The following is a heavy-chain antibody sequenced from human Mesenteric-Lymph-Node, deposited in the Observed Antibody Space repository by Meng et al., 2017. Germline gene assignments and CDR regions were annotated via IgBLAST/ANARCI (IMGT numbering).Heavy chain of an antibody. CDR3: ARVFAMALYFDY. CDR1: GGSFSGYY. CDR2: INHSGST. Sequence: SETLSLTCAVYGGSFSGYYWSWIRQPPGKGLEWIGEINHSGSTNYNPSLKSRVTISVDTSKNQFSLKLSSVTAADTAVYYCARVFAMALYFDYWGQGTLVTVSS. D-gene: IGHD3-3*01. V-gene: IGHV4-34*01. J-gene: IGHJ4*02.